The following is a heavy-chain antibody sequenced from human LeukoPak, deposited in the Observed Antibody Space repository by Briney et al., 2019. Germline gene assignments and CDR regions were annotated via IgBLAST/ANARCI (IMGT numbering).Heavy chain of an antibody. V-gene: IGHV4-31*03. J-gene: IGHJ5*02. CDR1: GGSISSGGYS. CDR2: IYYSGSA. CDR3: ARKALPGNWFDP. Sequence: SETLSLTCTVSGGSISSGGYSWSWIRQHPGEGLEWIGYIYYSGSAYYNPSLKSRVTISVDTSKNQFSLKLSSVTAADTAVYYCARKALPGNWFDPWGQGTLVTVSS.